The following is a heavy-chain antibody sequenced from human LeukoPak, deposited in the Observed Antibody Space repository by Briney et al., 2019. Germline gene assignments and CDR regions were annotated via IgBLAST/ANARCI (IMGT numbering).Heavy chain of an antibody. V-gene: IGHV1-8*01. CDR1: GYTFTSYD. J-gene: IGHJ5*02. Sequence: ASVTVSCKASGYTFTSYDINWVRQATGQGLEWMGWMNPNSGNTGYAQKFQGRVTMTRNTSISTAYMELSSLRSEDTAVYYCAREAGATTNWFDPWGQGTLVTVSS. CDR2: MNPNSGNT. D-gene: IGHD1-26*01. CDR3: AREAGATTNWFDP.